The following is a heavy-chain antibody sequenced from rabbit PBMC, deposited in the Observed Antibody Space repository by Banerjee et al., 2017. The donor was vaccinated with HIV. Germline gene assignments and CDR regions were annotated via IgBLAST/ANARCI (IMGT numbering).Heavy chain of an antibody. D-gene: IGHD8-1*01. V-gene: IGHV1S45*01. CDR1: GLDFSSSYW. Sequence: QEHLEESGGGLVKPGGTLTLTCTASGLDFSSSYWICWVRQAPGKGLEWIACIYAGSSGSTYYASWAKGRFTISKTSSTTVTLQMTSLTAADTATYFCARAPYADSSAAYKLWGPGTLVTVS. J-gene: IGHJ4*01. CDR2: IYAGSSGST. CDR3: ARAPYADSSAAYKL.